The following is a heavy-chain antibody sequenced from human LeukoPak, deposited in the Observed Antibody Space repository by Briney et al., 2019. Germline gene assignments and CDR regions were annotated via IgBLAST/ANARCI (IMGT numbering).Heavy chain of an antibody. J-gene: IGHJ4*02. CDR2: ISYDGSNK. Sequence: GGSLRLSCAASGFTFSSYAMHWVRQAPGKGLEWVAVISYDGSNKYYADSVKGRFTISRDNSKNTLYLQMNSLRAEDTAVYYWARELAAAELIDYWGQGTLVTVSS. V-gene: IGHV3-30-3*01. D-gene: IGHD6-13*01. CDR1: GFTFSSYA. CDR3: ARELAAAELIDY.